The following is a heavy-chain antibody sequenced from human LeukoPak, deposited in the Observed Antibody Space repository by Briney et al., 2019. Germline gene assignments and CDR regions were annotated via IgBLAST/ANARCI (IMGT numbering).Heavy chain of an antibody. Sequence: GGSLRLSCAASGFTFSSYWMHWVRQAPGKGLVWVSRINSDGSSTSYADSVKGRFTISRDNAKNTLYLQMNSLRAEDTAVYYCARAKGGIVGATRGAFDIWGQGTMVTVSS. D-gene: IGHD1-26*01. CDR3: ARAKGGIVGATRGAFDI. V-gene: IGHV3-74*01. CDR2: INSDGSST. J-gene: IGHJ3*02. CDR1: GFTFSSYW.